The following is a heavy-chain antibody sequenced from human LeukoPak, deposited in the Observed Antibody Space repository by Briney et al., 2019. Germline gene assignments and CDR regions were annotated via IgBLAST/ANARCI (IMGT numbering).Heavy chain of an antibody. CDR2: ISYDGSNK. CDR1: VFTFSSYG. J-gene: IGHJ4*02. Sequence: GGSLRLSCAASVFTFSSYGMHWVRQAPGKGLEWVALISYDGSNKYYADSVKGRFTISRDNSKNTLYLQMNSLRAEDTAVYYCAKDRIAVAGTMTVQDYWGQGTVVTVSS. D-gene: IGHD6-19*01. V-gene: IGHV3-30*18. CDR3: AKDRIAVAGTMTVQDY.